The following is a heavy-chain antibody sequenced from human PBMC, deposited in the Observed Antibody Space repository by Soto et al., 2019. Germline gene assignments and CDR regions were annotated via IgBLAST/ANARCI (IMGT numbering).Heavy chain of an antibody. Sequence: PSETLSLTCTVSGGSISSYYWSWIRQPPGKGLEWIGYIYYSGSTNYNPSLKSRVTISVDTSKNQFSLKLSSVTAADTAVYYCARERITHSYLDYWGQGTLVTVSS. CDR1: GGSISSYY. CDR2: IYYSGST. CDR3: ARERITHSYLDY. V-gene: IGHV4-59*01. J-gene: IGHJ4*02.